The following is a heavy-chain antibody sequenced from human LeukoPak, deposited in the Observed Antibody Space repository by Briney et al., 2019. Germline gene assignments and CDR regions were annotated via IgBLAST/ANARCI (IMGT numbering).Heavy chain of an antibody. J-gene: IGHJ4*02. CDR2: IYTSGST. V-gene: IGHV4-4*07. CDR1: GGSISSYY. Sequence: PSETLSLTCTVSGGSISSYYWSWIRQPAGKGLEWIGRIYTSGSTNYNPSSMSRGTMSVDSSNNKSFLLLSSVTAADTAVYYCARERYHSGTYHHRVFDYWGQGTLVTVSS. CDR3: ARERYHSGTYHHRVFDY. D-gene: IGHD1-26*01.